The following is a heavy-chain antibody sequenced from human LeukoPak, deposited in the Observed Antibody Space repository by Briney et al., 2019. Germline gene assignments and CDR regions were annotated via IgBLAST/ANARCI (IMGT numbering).Heavy chain of an antibody. CDR1: GLTFSSYA. J-gene: IGHJ4*02. CDR3: FFGYIGYDRVY. D-gene: IGHD5-12*01. CDR2: ISGSGGST. V-gene: IGHV3-23*01. Sequence: GGSLRLSCAASGLTFSSYAMSWVRQAPGKGLEWVSAISGSGGSTYYADSVKGRFTISRDNSKNTLYLQMNSLRAEDTAVYNCFFGYIGYDRVYWGQGTLVTVSS.